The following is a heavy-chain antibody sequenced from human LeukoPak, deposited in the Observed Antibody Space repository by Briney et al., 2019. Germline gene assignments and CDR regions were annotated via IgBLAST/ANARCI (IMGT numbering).Heavy chain of an antibody. J-gene: IGHJ3*02. Sequence: SETLSLTCTVSGGSISSGSYYWSWIRQPAGKGLEWSGRIYTSGSTNYNPSLKSRVTISVDTSKNQFSLKLSSVTAADTAVYYCAREEDGLRFLEWLLGAFDIWGQGTMVTVSS. CDR3: AREEDGLRFLEWLLGAFDI. V-gene: IGHV4-61*02. CDR2: IYTSGST. CDR1: GGSISSGSYY. D-gene: IGHD3-3*01.